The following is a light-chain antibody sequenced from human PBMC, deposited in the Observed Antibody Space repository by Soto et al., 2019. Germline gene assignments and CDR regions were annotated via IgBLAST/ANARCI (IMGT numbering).Light chain of an antibody. CDR3: SSYTSSITLDV. V-gene: IGLV2-14*01. Sequence: QSALTQPASVSGSPGQSITISCTGTSSAVGGYNYVSWYQQHPGKAPKLMIYDVSNRPSGVSNRFSGSKSGNTASLTISGLQAEDEADYYCSSYTSSITLDVFGTGTKVTVL. CDR1: SSAVGGYNY. J-gene: IGLJ1*01. CDR2: DVS.